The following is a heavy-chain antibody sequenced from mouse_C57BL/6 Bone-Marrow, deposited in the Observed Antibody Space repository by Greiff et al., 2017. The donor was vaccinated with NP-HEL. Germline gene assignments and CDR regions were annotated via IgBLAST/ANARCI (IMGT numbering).Heavy chain of an antibody. J-gene: IGHJ1*03. CDR2: INPNNGGT. V-gene: IGHV1-22*01. CDR3: AREGIYYYGSSWYFDV. D-gene: IGHD1-1*01. CDR1: GYTFTDYN. Sequence: VQLQQSGPELVKPGASVKMSCKASGYTFTDYNMHWVKQSHGKSLEWIGYINPNNGGTSYNQKFKGKATLTVNKSSSTAYMELRSLTSEDSAVYYCAREGIYYYGSSWYFDVWGTGTTVTVSS.